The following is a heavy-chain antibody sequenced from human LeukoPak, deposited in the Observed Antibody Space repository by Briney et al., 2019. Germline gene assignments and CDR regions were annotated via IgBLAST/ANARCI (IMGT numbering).Heavy chain of an antibody. V-gene: IGHV4-59*01. D-gene: IGHD2-15*01. Sequence: SETLSLTCTVSGGSINNYYWSWIRQPPGKGLEWIGYIYYSGSTNYNPSLKSRVTISVGTSKNLFSLRLSSVTAADTAVYYCATRVSGVVVAPYWYLDLWGRGTLVTVSS. CDR3: ATRVSGVVVAPYWYLDL. CDR2: IYYSGST. J-gene: IGHJ2*01. CDR1: GGSINNYY.